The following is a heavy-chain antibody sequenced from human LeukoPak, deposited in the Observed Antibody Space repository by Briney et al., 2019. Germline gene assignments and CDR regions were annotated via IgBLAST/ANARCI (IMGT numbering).Heavy chain of an antibody. V-gene: IGHV4-59*01. J-gene: IGHJ6*04. CDR2: IYYSGST. CDR3: AGVSPRGTGGDV. CDR1: GGSISSYY. D-gene: IGHD3/OR15-3a*01. Sequence: SETLSLTCTVSGGSISSYYWSWIRQPPGKGLEWIGYIYYSGSTNYNPSLKSRVTISVDTSKNQFSLKLSSVTAADTAVYYCAGVSPRGTGGDVWGKGTTVTVSP.